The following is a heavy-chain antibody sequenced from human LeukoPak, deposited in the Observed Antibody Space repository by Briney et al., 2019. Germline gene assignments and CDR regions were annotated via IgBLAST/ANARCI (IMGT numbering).Heavy chain of an antibody. J-gene: IGHJ4*02. D-gene: IGHD2-21*02. V-gene: IGHV3-15*01. Sequence: GGSLRLSCAASGFTLSNAWMSWVRQAPGKGLEWVGRIKSKTDGGTTDYAAPVKGRFTISRDDSKNTLYLQMNSLKTEDTAVYYCTTDWGSYCGGDCYGGPFDYWGQGTLVTVSS. CDR2: IKSKTDGGTT. CDR1: GFTLSNAW. CDR3: TTDWGSYCGGDCYGGPFDY.